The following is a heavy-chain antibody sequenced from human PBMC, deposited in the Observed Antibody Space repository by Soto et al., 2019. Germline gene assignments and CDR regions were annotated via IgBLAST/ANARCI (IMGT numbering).Heavy chain of an antibody. CDR1: GGSISSYY. J-gene: IGHJ6*02. V-gene: IGHV4-59*01. CDR3: AREGYRSGWYREGYYYGMDV. CDR2: IYYSGST. D-gene: IGHD6-19*01. Sequence: PSETLSLTCTVSGGSISSYYWSWIRQPPGKGLEWIGYIYYSGSTNYNPSLKSRVTISVDTSKNQFSLKLSSVTAADTAVYYCAREGYRSGWYREGYYYGMDVWGRGTTVTVS.